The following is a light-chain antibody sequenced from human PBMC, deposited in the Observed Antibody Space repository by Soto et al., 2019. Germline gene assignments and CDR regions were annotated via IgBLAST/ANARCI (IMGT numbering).Light chain of an antibody. CDR3: QQYNNWLWT. Sequence: EIVMTQSPATLSVSPGERATLSCRASQSVSSNLAWYQQKPGQAPRLLIYGASTRATGIPARFSGSGSGTEFTLTISILQSEDSAVYYCQQYNNWLWTFGQGTKVDI. J-gene: IGKJ1*01. CDR1: QSVSSN. CDR2: GAS. V-gene: IGKV3-15*01.